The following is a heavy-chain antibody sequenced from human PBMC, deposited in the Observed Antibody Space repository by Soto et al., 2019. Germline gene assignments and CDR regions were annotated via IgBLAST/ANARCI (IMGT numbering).Heavy chain of an antibody. D-gene: IGHD2-2*02. J-gene: IGHJ4*02. V-gene: IGHV3-30*18. CDR3: ANNLYCSSASCYNEGYY. CDR2: ISYDGSNK. CDR1: GFTFRSYG. Sequence: PGGSLRLSCAASGFTFRSYGMHWVRQAPGKGLEWVAVISYDGSNKYYADSVKGRFTISRDNSKNTLYLQMNSLRAEDTAVYYCANNLYCSSASCYNEGYYWGQGTLVTVSS.